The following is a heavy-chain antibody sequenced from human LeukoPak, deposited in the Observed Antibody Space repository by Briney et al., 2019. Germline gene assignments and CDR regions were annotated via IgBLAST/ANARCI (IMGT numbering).Heavy chain of an antibody. V-gene: IGHV1-8*03. CDR1: GYTFTSYD. Sequence: ASAKVSCKASGYTFTSYDINWVRQATGQGLEWMGWMNLNSGNTGYAQKFQGRVTITRNTSISTAYMELSSLRSEDTAVYYCALDTRYCSGPVRWGQGTLVTVSS. CDR2: MNLNSGNT. J-gene: IGHJ4*02. D-gene: IGHD3-10*01. CDR3: ALDTRYCSGPVR.